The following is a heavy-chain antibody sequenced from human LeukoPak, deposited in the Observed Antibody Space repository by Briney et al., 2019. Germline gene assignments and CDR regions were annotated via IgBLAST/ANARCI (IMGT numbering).Heavy chain of an antibody. J-gene: IGHJ4*02. V-gene: IGHV3-23*01. CDR2: ISGSGGST. CDR3: AKDTARGVIAYYFDY. Sequence: PGGSLRLPCAASGFTFSSYAMSWVRQAPGKGLEWVSAISGSGGSTYYADSVKGRFTISRDNSKNTLYLQMNSLRAEDTAVYYCAKDTARGVIAYYFDYWGQGTLVTVSS. CDR1: GFTFSSYA. D-gene: IGHD3-10*01.